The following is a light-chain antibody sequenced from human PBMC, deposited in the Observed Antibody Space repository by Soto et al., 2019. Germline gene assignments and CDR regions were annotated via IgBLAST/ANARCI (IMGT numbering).Light chain of an antibody. CDR1: QDISDV. V-gene: IGKV1-39*01. CDR2: AAS. Sequence: DIQMTQSPSSLSASVGDRVTITYQASQDISDVLNWYQQKPGKAPKVLIYAASNLESGVPSRFSGSGSGTDFSLTISSLQAGDFATYYCQETFTTPYTFGQGTRLEIK. CDR3: QETFTTPYT. J-gene: IGKJ5*01.